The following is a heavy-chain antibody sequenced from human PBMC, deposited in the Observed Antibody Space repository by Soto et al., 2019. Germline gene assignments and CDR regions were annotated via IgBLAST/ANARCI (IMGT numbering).Heavy chain of an antibody. V-gene: IGHV3-23*01. Sequence: EVQLLESGVGLVQPGGSLRLSCAASGFTFSSYAMSWVRQAPGKGLEWVSAISGSGGSTYYADSVKGRFTISRDNTKNTLYLQMNSLRAEDTAVYYCAKGPTAVTSYFDYWGQGTLVTVSS. CDR1: GFTFSSYA. J-gene: IGHJ4*02. D-gene: IGHD4-17*01. CDR2: ISGSGGST. CDR3: AKGPTAVTSYFDY.